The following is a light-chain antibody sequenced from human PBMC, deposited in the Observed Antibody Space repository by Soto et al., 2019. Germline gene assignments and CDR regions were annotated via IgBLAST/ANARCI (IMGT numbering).Light chain of an antibody. CDR3: QQYDNLLLYT. V-gene: IGKV1-33*01. Sequence: DIQMTQSPSSVSASVGDRVTITCQASQDISNYLNWYQQKPGKAPKLLIYDASNLETGVPSRFSGSGSGTDFTFTISSLQPEDIATYYCQQYDNLLLYTFGQGTKLEIK. CDR1: QDISNY. J-gene: IGKJ2*01. CDR2: DAS.